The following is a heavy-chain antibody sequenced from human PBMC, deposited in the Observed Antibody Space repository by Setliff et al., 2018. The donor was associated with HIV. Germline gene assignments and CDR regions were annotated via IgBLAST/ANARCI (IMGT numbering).Heavy chain of an antibody. J-gene: IGHJ6*03. CDR3: ARVSSTYWYSIPQNYYYHMDV. CDR2: INHSGRT. D-gene: IGHD2-2*01. Sequence: SETLSLTCAVYGGSFSGYYWSWIRQPPGKGLEWIGEINHSGRTNYSPSLRSRVTISIDTSKNQFSLKLKSVTAADTAVYYCARVSSTYWYSIPQNYYYHMDVWGKGTSVTVSS. CDR1: GGSFSGYY. V-gene: IGHV4-34*01.